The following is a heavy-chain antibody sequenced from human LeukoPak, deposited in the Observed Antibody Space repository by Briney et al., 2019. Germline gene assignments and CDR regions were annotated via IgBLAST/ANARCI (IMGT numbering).Heavy chain of an antibody. CDR2: INPNSGGT. CDR3: ARVVAVTGTPVYYMDV. D-gene: IGHD6-19*01. J-gene: IGHJ6*03. Sequence: GASVKVSCEASGYMFTGYYMRWVRQAPGQGLEWMGWINPNSGGTNYAQKFQGRVTMTRDTSISTAYMDLNRLRSDDTAVYYCARVVAVTGTPVYYMDVWGKGTTVTVSS. CDR1: GYMFTGYY. V-gene: IGHV1-2*02.